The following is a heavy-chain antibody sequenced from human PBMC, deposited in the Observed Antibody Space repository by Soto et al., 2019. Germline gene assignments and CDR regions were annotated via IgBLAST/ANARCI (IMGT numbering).Heavy chain of an antibody. D-gene: IGHD6-19*01. CDR2: ISYDGSNK. CDR3: ARDTWRYSSGRFDS. CDR1: GFTFSSYA. Sequence: GGSLRLSCAASGFTFSSYAMHWVRQAPGKGLEWVAVISYDGSNKYYADSVKGRFTISRDNSKNTLYLQMTSLRAEDTAVYYCARDTWRYSSGRFDSWGQGTLVTVSS. J-gene: IGHJ5*01. V-gene: IGHV3-30-3*01.